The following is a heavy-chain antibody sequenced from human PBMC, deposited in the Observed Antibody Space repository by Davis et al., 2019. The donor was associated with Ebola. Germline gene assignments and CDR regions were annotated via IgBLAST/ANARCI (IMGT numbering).Heavy chain of an antibody. V-gene: IGHV5-51*01. CDR3: ARSDQMLLTWGFDN. CDR1: GYSFTSYW. J-gene: IGHJ4*02. D-gene: IGHD2-2*01. CDR2: IYPGDSDA. Sequence: GESLKISCKGSGYSFTSYWIVWVRQMPGKGLEWMGNIYPGDSDARYSPSFQGQVTLSADKSFATAYLQWRSLKASDTATYYCARSDQMLLTWGFDNWGQGTLVTVSS.